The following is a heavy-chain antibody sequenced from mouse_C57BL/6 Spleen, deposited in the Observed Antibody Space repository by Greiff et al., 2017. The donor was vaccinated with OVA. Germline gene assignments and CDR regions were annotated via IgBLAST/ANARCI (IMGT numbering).Heavy chain of an antibody. J-gene: IGHJ2*01. CDR1: GFTFSSYA. V-gene: IGHV5-4*01. CDR3: ARDHQLRLRGTDYFDY. Sequence: EVHLVESGGGLVKPGGSLKLSCAASGFTFSSYAMSWVRQTPEKRLEWVATISDGGSYTYYPDNVKGRFTISRDNAKNNLYLQMSHLKSEDTAMYYCARDHQLRLRGTDYFDYWGQGTTLTVSS. D-gene: IGHD3-2*02. CDR2: ISDGGSYT.